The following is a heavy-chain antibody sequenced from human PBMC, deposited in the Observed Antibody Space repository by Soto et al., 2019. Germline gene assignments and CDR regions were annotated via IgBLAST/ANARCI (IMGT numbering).Heavy chain of an antibody. CDR1: GFTFESLG. V-gene: IGHV3-23*01. D-gene: IGHD5-12*01. CDR3: AKDGRDIGYTIDS. CDR2: ISGSGANT. J-gene: IGHJ4*02. Sequence: GGSLRLSCAASGFTFESLGMSWVRQAPGKGLEWVSTISGSGANTYYTDSVKGRFTISRDNSKNMLYLQMNSLRVEDTAQYYCAKDGRDIGYTIDSWGQGTLVTVSS.